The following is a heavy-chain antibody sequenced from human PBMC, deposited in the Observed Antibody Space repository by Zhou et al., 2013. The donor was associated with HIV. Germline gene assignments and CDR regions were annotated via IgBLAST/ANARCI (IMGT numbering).Heavy chain of an antibody. Sequence: QVQLVQSGAEVKKPGASVKVSCKASGYTFTSYDINWVRQATGQGLEWMGWMNPNSGNTGYAQKFQGRVTMTRNTSISTAYMELSSLRSEDTAVYYCARGDRGVVGATTPWFDPWGQGTLVTVSS. CDR1: GYTFTSYD. J-gene: IGHJ5*02. CDR3: ARGDRGVVGATTPWFDP. CDR2: MNPNSGNT. V-gene: IGHV1-8*01. D-gene: IGHD1-26*01.